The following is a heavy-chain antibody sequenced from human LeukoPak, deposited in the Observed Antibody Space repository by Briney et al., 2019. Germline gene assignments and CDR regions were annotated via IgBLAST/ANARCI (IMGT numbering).Heavy chain of an antibody. CDR3: ASSDCSSTSCYVYYYYYMDV. D-gene: IGHD2-2*01. CDR2: IIPIFGTA. V-gene: IGHV1-69*13. CDR1: GGTFSSYA. J-gene: IGHJ6*03. Sequence: GASVKVSCKASGGTFSSYAISWVRQAPGQGLEWMGGIIPIFGTANYAQKFQGRVTITADESTSTAYMELSSLRSEDTAVYYCASSDCSSTSCYVYYYYYMDVWGKGTTVTISS.